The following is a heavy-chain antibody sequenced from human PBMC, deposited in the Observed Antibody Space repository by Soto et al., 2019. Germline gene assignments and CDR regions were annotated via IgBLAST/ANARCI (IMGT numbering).Heavy chain of an antibody. CDR3: AGVNLLTFGGVIVIPSYYFDY. Sequence: PSETLSLTCTVSGGSISSSSYYWGWIRQPPGKGLEWIGSIYYSGSTYYNPSLKSRVTISVDTSKNQFSLKLSSVTAADTAVYYCAGVNLLTFGGVIVIPSYYFDYWGQGTLVTVS. V-gene: IGHV4-39*07. CDR2: IYYSGST. J-gene: IGHJ4*02. D-gene: IGHD3-16*02. CDR1: GGSISSSSYY.